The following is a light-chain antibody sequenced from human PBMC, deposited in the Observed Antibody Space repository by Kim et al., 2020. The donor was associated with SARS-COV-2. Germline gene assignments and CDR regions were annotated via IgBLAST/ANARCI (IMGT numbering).Light chain of an antibody. CDR2: AAS. CDR3: QQYNTYTWT. Sequence: ASGGDIVPITGRASQGVANSLAWFQQKPGKAPKSLIYAASTLQTGVPSRFSGTGSRTYFTLTISSLQPEDSATYYCQQYNTYTWTFGQGTKVDIK. J-gene: IGKJ1*01. V-gene: IGKV1-16*01. CDR1: QGVANS.